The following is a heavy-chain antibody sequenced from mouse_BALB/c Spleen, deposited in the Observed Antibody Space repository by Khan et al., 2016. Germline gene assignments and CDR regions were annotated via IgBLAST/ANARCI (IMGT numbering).Heavy chain of an antibody. D-gene: IGHD2-3*01. CDR1: GYTFTDYN. V-gene: IGHV1S29*02. CDR2: IYPYNGGS. J-gene: IGHJ3*01. CDR3: GRDDGYAWFAY. Sequence: EVQLQESGPELVKPGASVKISCKASGYTFTDYNMHWVKQSHGKTLDWIGYIYPYNGGSDYNQKFKNKTTLTVDNSSSTAYMEFRSLTSDDSAFNYCGRDDGYAWFAYWGPGTLVSVSA.